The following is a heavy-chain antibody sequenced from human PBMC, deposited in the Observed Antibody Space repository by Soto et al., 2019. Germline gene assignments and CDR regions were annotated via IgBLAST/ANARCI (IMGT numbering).Heavy chain of an antibody. CDR2: INADNGNT. Sequence: ASVKVSCKASGYTFTTYAVHWVRQAPGQRLEWMGWINADNGNTEYSQKFQDRVTITRDTSATTAYMVLSSLRSEDTAVYYCARGDFLAATRTVYFDHWGQGTPVTISS. D-gene: IGHD6-13*01. CDR3: ARGDFLAATRTVYFDH. CDR1: GYTFTTYA. V-gene: IGHV1-3*01. J-gene: IGHJ4*02.